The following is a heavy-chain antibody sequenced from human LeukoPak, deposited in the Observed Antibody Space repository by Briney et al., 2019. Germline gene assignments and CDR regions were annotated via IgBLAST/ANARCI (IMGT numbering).Heavy chain of an antibody. D-gene: IGHD3-10*01. Sequence: SETLSLTCTVSGGSISSGAFHWSWMRQHPGEGLEWIGYIYYSGTTYYNPSLKGRVTMSVDTSKNQFSLKLSSVTAADTAVYYCARFYASGNYRFDPWGQGTLVTVSS. CDR3: ARFYASGNYRFDP. V-gene: IGHV4-31*03. CDR2: IYYSGTT. CDR1: GGSISSGAFH. J-gene: IGHJ5*02.